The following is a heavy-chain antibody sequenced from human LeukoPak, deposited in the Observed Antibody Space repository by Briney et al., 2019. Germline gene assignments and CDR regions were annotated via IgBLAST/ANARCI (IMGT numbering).Heavy chain of an antibody. CDR3: ASDLYCSGGSCQGY. CDR1: GGSISSGDYY. Sequence: KASETLSLTCTVSGGSISSGDYYWSWIRQPPGKGLEWIGYIYYSGSTYYNTSLKSRVTISVDTSKNQFSLKLSSVTAADTAVYYCASDLYCSGGSCQGYWGQGTLVTVSS. CDR2: IYYSGST. J-gene: IGHJ4*02. V-gene: IGHV4-30-4*01. D-gene: IGHD2-15*01.